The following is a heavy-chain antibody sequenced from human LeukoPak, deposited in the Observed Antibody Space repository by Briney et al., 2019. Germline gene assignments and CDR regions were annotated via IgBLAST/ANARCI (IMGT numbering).Heavy chain of an antibody. CDR1: GFTFSSYA. J-gene: IGHJ4*02. V-gene: IGHV3-23*01. Sequence: AGGSLRLSCAASGFTFSSYAMSWVRQAPGKGLEWVSAISGSGGSTYYADSVKGRFTISRDNSKNTLHLQMNSLRAEDTAVYYCAKDMVRGVIAKFDYWGQGTLVTVSS. D-gene: IGHD3-10*01. CDR2: ISGSGGST. CDR3: AKDMVRGVIAKFDY.